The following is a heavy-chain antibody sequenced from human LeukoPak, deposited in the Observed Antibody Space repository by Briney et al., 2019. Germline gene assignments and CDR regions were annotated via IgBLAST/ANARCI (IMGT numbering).Heavy chain of an antibody. J-gene: IGHJ4*02. CDR3: ASSTMVVTPLSDHIDY. CDR1: GGSISSGSYY. CDR2: IYTSGST. D-gene: IGHD4-23*01. Sequence: SETLSLTSTVSGGSISSGSYYWSWIRQPAGKGLEWIGRIYTSGSTSYNPSLKSRVTISVDTSKNQFSLKLSSVTAADTAVYYCASSTMVVTPLSDHIDYWGQGTLVTVSS. V-gene: IGHV4-61*02.